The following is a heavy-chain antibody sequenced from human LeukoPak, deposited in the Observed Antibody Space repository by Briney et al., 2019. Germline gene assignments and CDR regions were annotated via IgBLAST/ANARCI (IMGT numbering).Heavy chain of an antibody. CDR1: GGSISSYY. CDR2: IYYSGST. J-gene: IGHJ4*02. V-gene: IGHV4-59*08. D-gene: IGHD2-2*01. Sequence: PSETLSLTCTVSGGSISSYYWSWIRQPPGKGLEWIGYIYYSGSTNYNPSLKSRVTMSVDTSKNQFSLKLTSVNAADTAVYYCARRAVVPAAKSVFDYWGQGTLVTVSS. CDR3: ARRAVVPAAKSVFDY.